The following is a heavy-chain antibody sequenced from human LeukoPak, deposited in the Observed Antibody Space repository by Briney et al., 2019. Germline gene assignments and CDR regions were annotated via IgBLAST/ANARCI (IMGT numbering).Heavy chain of an antibody. V-gene: IGHV3-7*03. J-gene: IGHJ6*02. CDR1: GFSLSSHA. CDR3: ARELRFLEWLSLGNYYYYYGMDV. Sequence: GGSLRLSCAASGFSLSSHAMSWVRQAPGKGLEWVANIKQDGSEKYYVDSVKGRFTISRDNAKNSLYLQMNSLRAEDTAVYYCARELRFLEWLSLGNYYYYYGMDVWGQGTTVTVSS. D-gene: IGHD3-3*01. CDR2: IKQDGSEK.